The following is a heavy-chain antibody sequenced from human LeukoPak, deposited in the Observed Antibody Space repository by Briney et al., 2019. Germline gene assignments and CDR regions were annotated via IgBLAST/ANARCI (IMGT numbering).Heavy chain of an antibody. CDR1: GFTFSSYS. D-gene: IGHD2-15*01. CDR3: AKVVVAATKY. V-gene: IGHV3-48*01. J-gene: IGHJ4*02. Sequence: PGGSLRLSCAASGFTFSSYSMNWVRQAPGKGLEWVSYISSSSSTIYYADSVKGRFTISRDNAKNSLYLQMNSLRAEDTAVYYCAKVVVAATKYWGQGTLVTVSS. CDR2: ISSSSSTI.